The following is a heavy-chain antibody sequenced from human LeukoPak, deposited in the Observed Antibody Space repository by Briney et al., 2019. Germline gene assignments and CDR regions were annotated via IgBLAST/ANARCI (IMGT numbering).Heavy chain of an antibody. CDR1: GGSLTAYS. CDR3: ARKDGDF. Sequence: SETLSLTCTVSGGSLTAYSWTWIRPPPGQGLEWIGCIYYTGDTNYNPSLESRLTMSLDKSKNQISLSLSSVIAAVTGVYYCARKDGDFWGQGTLVTVSS. J-gene: IGHJ4*02. CDR2: IYYTGDT. V-gene: IGHV4-59*12.